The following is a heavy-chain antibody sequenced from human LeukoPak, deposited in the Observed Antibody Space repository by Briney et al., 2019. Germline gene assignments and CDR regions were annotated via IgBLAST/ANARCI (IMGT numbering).Heavy chain of an antibody. Sequence: GGSLRLSCAASGFTFSSYSMNWVRQAPGKGLEWVSSISSSSSYIYYADSVKGRFTISRDNAKNSLYLQMNSLRAEDTAVYYCARADYYYDSSGSEHYYGMDVWGQGATVTVSS. D-gene: IGHD3-22*01. CDR3: ARADYYYDSSGSEHYYGMDV. V-gene: IGHV3-21*01. CDR2: ISSSSSYI. CDR1: GFTFSSYS. J-gene: IGHJ6*02.